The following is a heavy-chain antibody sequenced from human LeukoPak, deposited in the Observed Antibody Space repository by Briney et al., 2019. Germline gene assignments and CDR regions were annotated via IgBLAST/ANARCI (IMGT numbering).Heavy chain of an antibody. CDR1: GFTFSSYG. D-gene: IGHD2-15*01. CDR2: IRYDRSNK. CDR3: AKGARVVVAATGYVGDY. Sequence: PGGSLRLSCAASGFTFSSYGMHWVRQAPGKGLEWVAFIRYDRSNKYYADSVKGRFTISKDNSKNTLYLRMNSLRAEDTAVYYCAKGARVVVAATGYVGDYWGQGTLVTVSS. V-gene: IGHV3-30*02. J-gene: IGHJ4*02.